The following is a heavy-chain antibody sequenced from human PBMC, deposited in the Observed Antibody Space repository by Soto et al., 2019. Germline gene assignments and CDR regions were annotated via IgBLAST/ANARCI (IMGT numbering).Heavy chain of an antibody. D-gene: IGHD2-21*01. J-gene: IGHJ4*02. Sequence: QVQLQESGPGLVKPLQTLSLTCTVSGASISSGDYYWSWIRQHPGTGLERIGIIHYSGGTNYNPSLESRVTISGDTSKNQVSLKMSSVTAADTAVYYCARLKADCGSVMCYKGWVDYWGQGTLVTVSS. V-gene: IGHV4-31*03. CDR1: GASISSGDYY. CDR3: ARLKADCGSVMCYKGWVDY. CDR2: IHYSGGT.